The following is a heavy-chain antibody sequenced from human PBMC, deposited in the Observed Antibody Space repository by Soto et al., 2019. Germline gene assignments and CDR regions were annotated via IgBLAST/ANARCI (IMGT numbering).Heavy chain of an antibody. CDR1: GYTFTNFG. Sequence: ASVKVSCKASGYTFTNFGVTWVRRAPGQGLEWMGWISAYTDTPNYAQKFQGRVTVTIETSTSTAYMDLRSLTSDDTAVYYCARVIPGVEAWFGPWGQGTLVTVSS. CDR2: ISAYTDTP. V-gene: IGHV1-18*01. D-gene: IGHD2-2*01. CDR3: ARVIPGVEAWFGP. J-gene: IGHJ5*02.